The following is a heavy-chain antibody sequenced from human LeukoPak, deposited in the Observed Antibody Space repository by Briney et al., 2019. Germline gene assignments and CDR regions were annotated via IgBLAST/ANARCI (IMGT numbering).Heavy chain of an antibody. CDR1: GGSISGYY. Sequence: SETLSLTCTVSGGSISGYYWSWIRQPPGKGLEWIGYIYYSGSTNYNPSLKSRVTISVDTSKNQFSLKLSSVTAADTAVYYCARGQLGDPWGQGTLVTVSS. J-gene: IGHJ5*02. CDR2: IYYSGST. CDR3: ARGQLGDP. V-gene: IGHV4-59*01. D-gene: IGHD5-18*01.